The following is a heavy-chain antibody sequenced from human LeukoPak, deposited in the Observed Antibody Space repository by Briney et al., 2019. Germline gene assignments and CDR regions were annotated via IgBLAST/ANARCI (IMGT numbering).Heavy chain of an antibody. D-gene: IGHD3-3*01. CDR1: GGTFSSYA. CDR3: AREASSYSGYDFWSGYQH. V-gene: IGHV1-69*13. CDR2: IIPIFGTA. Sequence: ASVKVSCKASGGTFSSYAISWVRQAPGQGLEWMGGIIPIFGTANYAQKFQGRVTITADESTSTAYMELSSLRSEDTAVYYCAREASSYSGYDFWSGYQHWGQGTLVTVSS. J-gene: IGHJ1*01.